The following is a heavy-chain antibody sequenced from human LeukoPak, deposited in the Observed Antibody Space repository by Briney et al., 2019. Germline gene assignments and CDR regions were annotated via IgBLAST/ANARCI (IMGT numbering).Heavy chain of an antibody. D-gene: IGHD2/OR15-2a*01. J-gene: IGHJ4*02. CDR2: LRYDGSNK. V-gene: IGHV3-30*02. CDR3: AKDREYYFDY. CDR1: GFTFSNYG. Sequence: GGSLRLSCAASGFTFSNYGMHWVRQAPGKGLEWVAYLRYDGSNKYYADSVKGRFTISRDNSKNTLYLQMNSLRAEDTAVYYCAKDREYYFDYWGQGTLVTVSS.